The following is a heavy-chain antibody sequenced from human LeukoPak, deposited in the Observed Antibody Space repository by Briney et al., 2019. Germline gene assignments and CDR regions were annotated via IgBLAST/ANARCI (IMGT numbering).Heavy chain of an antibody. CDR1: GFTFSSYW. CDR3: ARDPCTPYTIFGVVIIGHDAFDI. V-gene: IGHV3-74*01. Sequence: GGSLRLSCAASGFTFSSYWMHWVRQAPGKGLVWVSRINSDGSSTSYADSVKGRFTISRDNAKNTLYLQMNSLRAEDTAVYYCARDPCTPYTIFGVVIIGHDAFDIWGQGTMVTVSS. D-gene: IGHD3-3*01. CDR2: INSDGSST. J-gene: IGHJ3*02.